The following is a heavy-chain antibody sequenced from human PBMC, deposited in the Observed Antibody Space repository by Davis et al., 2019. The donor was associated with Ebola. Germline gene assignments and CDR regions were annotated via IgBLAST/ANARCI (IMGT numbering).Heavy chain of an antibody. J-gene: IGHJ4*02. CDR2: ICEDSTYQ. Sequence: GESLKIPCVAPGFRFSSARLNWVRRAPGKGLEWVSSICEDSTYQYYTDSVKGRFTISRDDAKNSLYLQMKSLRAEDTAVYYCARDLVGWSPTLDYWGQGILVTVSS. CDR1: GFRFSSAR. CDR3: ARDLVGWSPTLDY. D-gene: IGHD6-19*01. V-gene: IGHV3-21*01.